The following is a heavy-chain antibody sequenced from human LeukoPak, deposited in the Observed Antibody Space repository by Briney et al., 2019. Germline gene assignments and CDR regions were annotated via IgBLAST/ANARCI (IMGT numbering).Heavy chain of an antibody. CDR3: TIAAAGTPLGVY. CDR1: GFTFSGSA. CDR2: IRSKANSYAT. V-gene: IGHV3-73*01. D-gene: IGHD6-13*01. Sequence: GGSLRLFCAASGFTFSGSAMHWVRQASGKGLEWVGRIRSKANSYATAYAASVKGRFTISRDDSKNTAYLQMNSLKTEDTAVYYCTIAAAGTPLGVYWGQGTLVTVSS. J-gene: IGHJ4*02.